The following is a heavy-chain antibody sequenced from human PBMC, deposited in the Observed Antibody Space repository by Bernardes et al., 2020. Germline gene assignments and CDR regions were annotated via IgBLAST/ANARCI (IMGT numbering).Heavy chain of an antibody. J-gene: IGHJ5*02. CDR3: ARAPKKQYDYGDHGA. CDR1: GGSVSSGSYY. V-gene: IGHV4-61*01. Sequence: SETLSLTCTVSGGSVSSGSYYWGWIRQPPGKGLEWIGYIYYSGSTNYNPSLKSRVTISVDTSKNQFSLKLSSVTAADTAVYYCARAPKKQYDYGDHGAWGQGTLVTVSS. CDR2: IYYSGST. D-gene: IGHD4-17*01.